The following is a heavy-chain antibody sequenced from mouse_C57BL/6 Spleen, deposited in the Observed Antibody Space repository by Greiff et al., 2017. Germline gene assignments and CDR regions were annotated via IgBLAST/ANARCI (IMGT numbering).Heavy chain of an antibody. J-gene: IGHJ3*01. V-gene: IGHV1-55*01. D-gene: IGHD1-1*01. CDR1: GYTFTSYW. CDR3: ARSGYYGSRAWFAY. CDR2: IYPGSGST. Sequence: QVQLQQPGAELVKPGASVKMSCKASGYTFTSYWITWVKQRPGQGLEWIGDIYPGSGSTNYNEKFKSKATLTVDTSSSTAYMPLSSLTSEDSAVYYCARSGYYGSRAWFAYWGQGTLVTVSA.